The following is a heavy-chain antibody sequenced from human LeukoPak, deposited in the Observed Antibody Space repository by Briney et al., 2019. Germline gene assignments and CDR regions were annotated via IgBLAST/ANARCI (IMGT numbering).Heavy chain of an antibody. CDR1: GGSISSYY. Sequence: SETLSLTCTVSGGSISSYYWSWIRQPPGKGLEWIGYIYYSGSTNYNPSLKSRVTISVDTSKNQFSLKPSSVTAADTAVYYCARLSSGWSYFDYWGQGTLVTVSS. D-gene: IGHD6-19*01. V-gene: IGHV4-59*08. CDR2: IYYSGST. J-gene: IGHJ4*02. CDR3: ARLSSGWSYFDY.